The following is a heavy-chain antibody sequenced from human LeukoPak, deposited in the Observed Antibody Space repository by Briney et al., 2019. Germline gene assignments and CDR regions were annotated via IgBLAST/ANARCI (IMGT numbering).Heavy chain of an antibody. J-gene: IGHJ5*02. CDR1: GGSFSGYY. D-gene: IGHD3-16*01. V-gene: IGHV4-59*12. Sequence: PSETLSLTCAVYGGSFSGYYWSWIRPPPGKGLEWIGYIYYSGTTNYNPSLKSRVTMSVDMSKNQISLNLNSVTAADTAVYYCARDIWGSSTWGPGTLVTVSS. CDR2: IYYSGTT. CDR3: ARDIWGSST.